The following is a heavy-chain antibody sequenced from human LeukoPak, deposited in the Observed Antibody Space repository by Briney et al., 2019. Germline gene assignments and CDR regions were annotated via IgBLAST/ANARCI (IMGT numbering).Heavy chain of an antibody. CDR3: ARARCSSTSCYRGYYGMDV. CDR1: GFTFSSYE. V-gene: IGHV3-48*03. D-gene: IGHD2-2*01. Sequence: GGSLRLSCAASGFTFSSYEMNWVRQAPGKGLEWVSYISSSGSTIYYADSVKGRFTISRDNAKNSLYLQMDSLRAEDTAVYYCARARCSSTSCYRGYYGMDVWGQGTTVTVSS. CDR2: ISSSGSTI. J-gene: IGHJ6*02.